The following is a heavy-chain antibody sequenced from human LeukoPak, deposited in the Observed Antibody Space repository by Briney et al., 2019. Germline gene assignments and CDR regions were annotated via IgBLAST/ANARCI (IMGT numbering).Heavy chain of an antibody. CDR2: ISSSSSTI. J-gene: IGHJ4*02. Sequence: PGGSLRLSCAASGFTFSSYSMNWVRQASGKGLEWVSYISSSSSTIYYADSVKGRFTISRDNAKNSLYLQMNSLRAEDTAVYYCAGDSYGSVVKYWGQGTLVTVSS. D-gene: IGHD5-18*01. CDR3: AGDSYGSVVKY. V-gene: IGHV3-48*01. CDR1: GFTFSSYS.